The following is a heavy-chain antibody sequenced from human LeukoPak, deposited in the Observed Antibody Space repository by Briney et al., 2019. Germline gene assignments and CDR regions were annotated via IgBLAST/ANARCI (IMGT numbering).Heavy chain of an antibody. Sequence: GGSLRLSCAASGFTFSSYSMNWVRQAPGKGLEWVSSISSSSSYIYYADSVKGRFTISRDNAKNSLYLQMNSLRAEDTAVYYCASTNYARLLRAPFDYWGQGTLVTVSS. D-gene: IGHD3-22*01. CDR3: ASTNYARLLRAPFDY. CDR1: GFTFSSYS. J-gene: IGHJ4*02. V-gene: IGHV3-21*04. CDR2: ISSSSSYI.